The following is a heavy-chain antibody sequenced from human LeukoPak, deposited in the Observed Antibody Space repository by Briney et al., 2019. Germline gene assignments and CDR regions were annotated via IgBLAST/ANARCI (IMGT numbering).Heavy chain of an antibody. CDR1: GDSVSSNSAA. D-gene: IGHD4-23*01. V-gene: IGHV6-1*01. J-gene: IGHJ2*01. CDR2: TYYGSKWYY. CDR3: ARSVVTLYWYFDL. Sequence: SQTLSLTCAISGDSVSSNSAAWNWIRQSPSRGLEWLGRTYYGSKWYYDYAVSVKSRITINPDTSKNQFSLQLSSVTPEDTAVYYCARSVVTLYWYFDLWGRGTLVTVSS.